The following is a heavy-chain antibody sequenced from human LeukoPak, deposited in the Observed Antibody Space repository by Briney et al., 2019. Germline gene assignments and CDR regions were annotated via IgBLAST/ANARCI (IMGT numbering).Heavy chain of an antibody. CDR2: IYYTGST. J-gene: IGHJ4*02. Sequence: SETLSLTCAVSGGSISSGGYSWSWIRQPPGKGLDWIGYIYYTGSTDYNPSLKSRVTISVDTSKNQFSLKLTSVTAPDTAVYYCARHISGNYGGYFDYWGQGTLVAVSS. V-gene: IGHV4-30-4*07. CDR3: ARHISGNYGGYFDY. D-gene: IGHD1-26*01. CDR1: GGSISSGGYS.